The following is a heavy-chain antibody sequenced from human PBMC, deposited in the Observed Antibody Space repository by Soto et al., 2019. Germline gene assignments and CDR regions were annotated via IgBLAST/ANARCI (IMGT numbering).Heavy chain of an antibody. Sequence: EVQLVESGGGLVQPGGSLRLSCAASGFTFSTYSLTWVRQAPGKGLEWVSYISGRSSAIYYADSVKGRFTISRDNAKNSLYLQINRLRDEDTVVYYCARCASGGYYIYYALDVLGQGTTVTVSS. J-gene: IGHJ6*02. V-gene: IGHV3-48*02. CDR1: GFTFSTYS. D-gene: IGHD2-15*01. CDR3: ARCASGGYYIYYALDV. CDR2: ISGRSSAI.